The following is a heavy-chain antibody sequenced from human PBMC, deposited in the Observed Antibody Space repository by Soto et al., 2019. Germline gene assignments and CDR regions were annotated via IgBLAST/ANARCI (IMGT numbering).Heavy chain of an antibody. CDR1: GGSXXXXXXS. Sequence: SETXSLTCAVSGGSXXXXXXSWXWIRQPPGKGLEWIGYIYHSGSTYYNPSLKSRVTISVDRSKNQFSLKLSSVTAADTAVYYCAAQYYDSSGYTPPWFDPWGQGTLVTVSS. D-gene: IGHD3-22*01. J-gene: IGHJ5*02. V-gene: IGHV4-30-2*01. CDR2: IYHSGST. CDR3: AAQYYDSSGYTPPWFDP.